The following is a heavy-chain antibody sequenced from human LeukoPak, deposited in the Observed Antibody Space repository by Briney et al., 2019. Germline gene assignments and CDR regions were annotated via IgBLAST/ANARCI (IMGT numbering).Heavy chain of an antibody. CDR1: GYAISSGYF. CDR3: ARVFRSATFDD. V-gene: IGHV4-38-2*02. Sequence: SETLSLTCSVSGYAISSGYFWGWIRQPPGKGLEWIGNIYHSGSTYYNPSLKSRVSISVDTSKNQFSLKRRSVTAADTAVYDCARVFRSATFDDWGQGALVTVSS. CDR2: IYHSGST. D-gene: IGHD6-19*01. J-gene: IGHJ4*02.